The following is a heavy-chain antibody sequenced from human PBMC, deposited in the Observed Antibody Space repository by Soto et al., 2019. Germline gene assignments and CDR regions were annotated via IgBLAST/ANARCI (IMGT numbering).Heavy chain of an antibody. CDR1: GGSIRSYY. D-gene: IGHD6-6*01. Sequence: SETLSLTCTVSGGSIRSYYWSWIRQPPGKGLEWIGYIYYSGSTNYNPSLKSRVTISVDTSKNQFSLKLSSVTAADTAVYYCARVKKQLEGNYFYVGMDVWGQGTTVTVS. CDR2: IYYSGST. V-gene: IGHV4-59*01. CDR3: ARVKKQLEGNYFYVGMDV. J-gene: IGHJ6*02.